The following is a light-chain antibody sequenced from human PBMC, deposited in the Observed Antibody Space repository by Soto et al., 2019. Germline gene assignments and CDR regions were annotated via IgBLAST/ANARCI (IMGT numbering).Light chain of an antibody. CDR2: DAS. J-gene: IGKJ2*01. V-gene: IGKV1-5*01. CDR1: QNINNW. Sequence: DIQMTQSPSTLSASVGDRVTITCRASQNINNWLAWCQQKAGKAPKILISDASTLESGVPSRFSGSGSGTEFTLTISSLQPDDFATYYCQQYKSYSAFGQGTKLEIK. CDR3: QQYKSYSA.